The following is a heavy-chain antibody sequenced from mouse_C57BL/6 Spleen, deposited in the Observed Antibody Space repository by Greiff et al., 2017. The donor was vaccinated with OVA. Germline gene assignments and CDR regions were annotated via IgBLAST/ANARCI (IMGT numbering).Heavy chain of an antibody. D-gene: IGHD2-3*01. CDR1: GYTFTSYW. J-gene: IGHJ2*01. CDR3: ARGGYYAHYFDY. V-gene: IGHV1-61*01. Sequence: QVQLQQPGAELVRPGSSVKLSCKASGYTFTSYWMDWVKQRPGQGLEWIGNIYPSDSETHYNQKFKDKATLTVDKSSSTAYMQLSSLTSEDSAVYYSARGGYYAHYFDYWGQGTTLTVSS. CDR2: IYPSDSET.